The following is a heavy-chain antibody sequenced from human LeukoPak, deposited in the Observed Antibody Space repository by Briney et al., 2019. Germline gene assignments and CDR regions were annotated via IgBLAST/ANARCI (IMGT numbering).Heavy chain of an antibody. D-gene: IGHD4-11*01. CDR3: AKEYYSNSPDYYYYYMDV. CDR1: GFTFSSYG. Sequence: GGSLRLSCAASGFTFSSYGMHWVRQAPGKGLEWVAFIRYDGSNKYYADSVTGRFTISRDNSKNTLYLQMNSLRAEDTAVYYCAKEYYSNSPDYYYYYMDVWGKGTTVTVSS. CDR2: IRYDGSNK. V-gene: IGHV3-30*02. J-gene: IGHJ6*03.